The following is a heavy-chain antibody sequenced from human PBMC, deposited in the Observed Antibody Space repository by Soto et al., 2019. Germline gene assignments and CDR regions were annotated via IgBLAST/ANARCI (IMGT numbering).Heavy chain of an antibody. CDR3: TSPLYYYDSSGYYRDY. CDR1: GFTFSGSA. V-gene: IGHV3-73*01. D-gene: IGHD3-22*01. CDR2: IRSKANSYAT. Sequence: SLRLSCAASGFTFSGSAMHWVRQASGKGLEWVGRIRSKANSYATAYAASVKGRFTISRDDSKNTAYLQMNSLKTEDTAVYYCTSPLYYYDSSGYYRDYWGQGTLVTVSS. J-gene: IGHJ4*02.